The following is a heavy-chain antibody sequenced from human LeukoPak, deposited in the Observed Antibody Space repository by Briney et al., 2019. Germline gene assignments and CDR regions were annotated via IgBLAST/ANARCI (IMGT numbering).Heavy chain of an antibody. J-gene: IGHJ3*02. V-gene: IGHV1-8*03. Sequence: GASVKVSCKASGYTFTSYDINWVRQATGQELEWMGWMNPNSGNTGYAQKFQGRVTITRNTSISTAYMELSSLRSEDTAVYYCASYLLTIFGVVRAFDIWGQGTMVTVSS. CDR3: ASYLLTIFGVVRAFDI. CDR1: GYTFTSYD. CDR2: MNPNSGNT. D-gene: IGHD3-3*01.